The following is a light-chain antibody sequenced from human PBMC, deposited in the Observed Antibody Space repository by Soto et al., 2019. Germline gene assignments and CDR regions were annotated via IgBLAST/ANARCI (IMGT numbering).Light chain of an antibody. CDR1: SSDIGAYNY. V-gene: IGLV2-14*01. Sequence: QSALTQPASVSGSPGQSITISCTGTSSDIGAYNYVSWYQQLPGKAPKLIIYDLSNRPSGVSNRFSGSKSDNTASLTISGLQAEDEADYYCNSYTSSTTLFVFGTGTKLTVL. CDR2: DLS. CDR3: NSYTSSTTLFV. J-gene: IGLJ1*01.